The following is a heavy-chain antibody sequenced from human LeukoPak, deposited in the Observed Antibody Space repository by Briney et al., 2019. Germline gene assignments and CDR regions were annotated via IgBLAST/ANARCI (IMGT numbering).Heavy chain of an antibody. CDR2: VSGRGYST. Sequence: GGSLRLTCAASGFTFSSYAMSWARQAPGKGLGWVSAVSGRGYSTYYADSVKGRFTISRDNSKNTVFLQMSSLRVEDTAVYYCANLGSSELRVPASQGNWGQGTLVTVSS. V-gene: IGHV3-23*01. CDR1: GFTFSSYA. CDR3: ANLGSSELRVPASQGN. D-gene: IGHD2-2*01. J-gene: IGHJ4*02.